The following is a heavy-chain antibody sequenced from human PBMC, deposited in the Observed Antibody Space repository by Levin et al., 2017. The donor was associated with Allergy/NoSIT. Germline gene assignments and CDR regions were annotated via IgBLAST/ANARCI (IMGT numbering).Heavy chain of an antibody. J-gene: IGHJ4*02. D-gene: IGHD3-3*01. CDR3: ARGAHYYDFWSGYYY. CDR2: INSDGSST. V-gene: IGHV3-74*01. Sequence: LSLTCAASGFTFSSYWMHWVRQAPGKGLVWVSRINSDGSSTSYADSVKGRFTISRDNAKNTLYLQMNSLRAEDTAVYYCARGAHYYDFWSGYYYWGQGTLVTVSS. CDR1: GFTFSSYW.